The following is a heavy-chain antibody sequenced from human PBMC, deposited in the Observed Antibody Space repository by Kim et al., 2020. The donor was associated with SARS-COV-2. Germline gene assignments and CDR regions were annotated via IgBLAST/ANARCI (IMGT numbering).Heavy chain of an antibody. J-gene: IGHJ4*02. Sequence: SETLSLTCTVSGGSISSYYWSWIRQPPGKGLEWIGYIYYSGSTNYNPSLKSRVTISVDTSKNQFSLKLSSVTAADTAVYYCARHSSYDILTGYSPFDYWGQGTLVTVSS. V-gene: IGHV4-59*08. CDR3: ARHSSYDILTGYSPFDY. D-gene: IGHD3-9*01. CDR2: IYYSGST. CDR1: GGSISSYY.